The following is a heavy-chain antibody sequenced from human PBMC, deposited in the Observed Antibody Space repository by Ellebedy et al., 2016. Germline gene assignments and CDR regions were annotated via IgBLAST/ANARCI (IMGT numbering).Heavy chain of an antibody. D-gene: IGHD3-10*01. V-gene: IGHV3-23*01. CDR3: AKDTGGSGFYYFDY. J-gene: IGHJ4*02. Sequence: GESLKISXAASGFTFSSYAMSWVRQAPGKGLEWVSAISGSGGSTYYADSVKGRFTISRDNSKNTLYLQMNSLRAEDTAVYYCAKDTGGSGFYYFDYWGQGTLVTVSS. CDR1: GFTFSSYA. CDR2: ISGSGGST.